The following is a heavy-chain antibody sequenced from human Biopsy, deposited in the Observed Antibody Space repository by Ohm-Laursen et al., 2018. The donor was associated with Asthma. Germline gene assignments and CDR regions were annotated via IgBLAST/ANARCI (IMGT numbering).Heavy chain of an antibody. CDR1: GYTFINYA. D-gene: IGHD3-9*01. V-gene: IGHV1-3*01. CDR2: INAGNGNT. CDR3: ARMYYDFLTGQVNDVFAI. Sequence: ASVKVSCKASGYTFINYAIHWVRQAPGQRLEWMGWINAGNGNTKYSQKFQGRVTITRDTSASTAYMDLSSLRSEDTAVYYCARMYYDFLTGQVNDVFAIWGQGTMVTVSS. J-gene: IGHJ3*02.